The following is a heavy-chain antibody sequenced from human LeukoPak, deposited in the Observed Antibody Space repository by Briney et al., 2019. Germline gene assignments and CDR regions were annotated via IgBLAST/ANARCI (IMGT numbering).Heavy chain of an antibody. CDR2: ISGSGGST. V-gene: IGHV3-23*01. CDR1: GFTFSSYA. J-gene: IGHJ5*02. D-gene: IGHD3-3*01. Sequence: GGSLRLSCAASGFTFSSYAMSWVRQAPGKGLEWVSAISGSGGSTYYADSVKGRFTISRDNSKNTLYLQMNSLRAEDTAVYYCARLSGYSKWFDPWGQGTLVTVSS. CDR3: ARLSGYSKWFDP.